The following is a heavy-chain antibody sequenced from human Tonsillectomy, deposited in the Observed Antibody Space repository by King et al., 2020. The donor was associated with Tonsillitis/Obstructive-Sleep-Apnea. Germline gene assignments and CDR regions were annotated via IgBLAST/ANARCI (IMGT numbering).Heavy chain of an antibody. V-gene: IGHV3-53*01. CDR1: GLTVRTNS. D-gene: IGHD3-10*01. Sequence: VQLVESGGGLIQPGGSLRLSCTASGLTVRTNSMTWVRQTPGKGLEWVSIVYSGDSTNYADSVKGRFTISRDSSENTLYLQLNSLRAEDTAVYYCAREWRGRNFDYWGQGTLVTVSS. CDR2: VYSGDST. CDR3: AREWRGRNFDY. J-gene: IGHJ4*02.